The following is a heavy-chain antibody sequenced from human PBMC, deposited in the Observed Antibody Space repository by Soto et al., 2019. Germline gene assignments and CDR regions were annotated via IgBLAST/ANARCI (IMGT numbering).Heavy chain of an antibody. V-gene: IGHV4-39*01. J-gene: IGHJ4*02. Sequence: SETLSLTCTVSGGSISSSSYYWGWIRQPPGKGLEWIGSIYYSGSTYYNPSLKSRVTISVDTSKNQFSLKLSSVTAADTAVYYCARQTYSSGWYFDHWGQGTLVTSPQ. D-gene: IGHD6-19*01. CDR1: GGSISSSSYY. CDR3: ARQTYSSGWYFDH. CDR2: IYYSGST.